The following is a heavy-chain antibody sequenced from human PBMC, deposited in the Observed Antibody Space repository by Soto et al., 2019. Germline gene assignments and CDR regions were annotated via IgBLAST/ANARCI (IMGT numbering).Heavy chain of an antibody. CDR2: INAGNGNT. CDR3: ARELQGLYYFDY. V-gene: IGHV1-3*01. Sequence: ASVKVSCKASEYTFTSYVIHWVRQAPGQSLEWMGWINAGNGNTKYSQKFQGRVTITRDTSASTAYMELNSLRSEDTAVYYCARELQGLYYFDYWGQGTLVTVSS. CDR1: EYTFTSYV. J-gene: IGHJ4*02. D-gene: IGHD4-4*01.